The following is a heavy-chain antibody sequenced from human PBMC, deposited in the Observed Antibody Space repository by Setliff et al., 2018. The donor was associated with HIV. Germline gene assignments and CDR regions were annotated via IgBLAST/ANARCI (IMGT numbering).Heavy chain of an antibody. CDR3: ARHPDSGFYYSPLLNNWYFDL. J-gene: IGHJ2*01. V-gene: IGHV4-4*07. CDR1: GGSISSYY. CDR2: MYTSGVA. Sequence: PSETLSLTCTVSGGSISSYYWSWIRQPAGKGLEWIGRMYTSGVAKYNPSLESRVTMSVDTSKNQMSLELTSVTAADTAVYYCARHPDSGFYYSPLLNNWYFDLWGPGTLVTVSS. D-gene: IGHD3-22*01.